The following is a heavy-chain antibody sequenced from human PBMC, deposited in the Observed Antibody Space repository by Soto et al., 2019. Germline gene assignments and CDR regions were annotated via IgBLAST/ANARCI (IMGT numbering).Heavy chain of an antibody. D-gene: IGHD1-26*01. CDR2: ISAYNYNT. Sequence: QVQLVQSGAEVKKPGASVKVSCKASGYTFTSYGLSWVRQAPGQGLEWMGRISAYNYNTNYAQKLKGRVTLTPDTSTSTAYMERRSLRSDDTAVYYCARVVGALGHSFDPGGQGTRVTVSS. CDR3: ARVVGALGHSFDP. V-gene: IGHV1-18*01. J-gene: IGHJ5*02. CDR1: GYTFTSYG.